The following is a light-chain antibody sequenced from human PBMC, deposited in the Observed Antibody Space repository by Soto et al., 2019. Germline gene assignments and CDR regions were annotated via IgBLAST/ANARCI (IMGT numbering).Light chain of an antibody. V-gene: IGKV1-39*01. CDR1: QTIRSN. CDR2: GAS. CDR3: QQSYDHPLS. Sequence: DIQMTQSPSSLSASVGDRVSITCRASQTIRSNVNWFQQKPGEVPKILIYGASTLQSGVPSRFSGRGTGTEFTLAISNVQPEDFATYYCQQSYDHPLSFGQGTRL. J-gene: IGKJ5*01.